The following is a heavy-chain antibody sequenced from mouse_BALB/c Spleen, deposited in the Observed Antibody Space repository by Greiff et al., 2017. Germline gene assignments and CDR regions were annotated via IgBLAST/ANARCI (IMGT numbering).Heavy chain of an antibody. CDR2: ISSGGST. V-gene: IGHV5-6-5*01. Sequence: EVHLVESGGGLVKPGGSLKLSGAASGFTFSSYAISWVRQTPERRLEWVASISSGGSTYYPDSVKGRFTISRDNARNILYLQMSSLRSEDTAMYYCARGGLRRVPYYFDYWGQGTTLTVSS. CDR1: GFTFSSYA. CDR3: ARGGLRRVPYYFDY. D-gene: IGHD2-2*01. J-gene: IGHJ2*01.